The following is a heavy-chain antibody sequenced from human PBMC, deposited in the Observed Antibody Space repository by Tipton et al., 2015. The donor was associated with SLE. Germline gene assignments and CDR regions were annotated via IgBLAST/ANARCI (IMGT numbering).Heavy chain of an antibody. CDR1: GGSVSRNYYY. J-gene: IGHJ5*02. Sequence: TLSLTCTVSGGSVSRNYYYWAWIRQSPGKGVEWIGSIHYSGTTYYNPSPNSRFTISVDTSKNQFSLKVTSVTATDTAVYYCARDWVVGATLDRFDPWGQGTLVTVSS. CDR3: ARDWVVGATLDRFDP. D-gene: IGHD1-26*01. V-gene: IGHV4-39*02. CDR2: IHYSGTT.